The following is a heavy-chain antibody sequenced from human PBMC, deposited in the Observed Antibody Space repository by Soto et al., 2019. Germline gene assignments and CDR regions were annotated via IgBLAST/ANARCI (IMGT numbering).Heavy chain of an antibody. D-gene: IGHD2-2*01. CDR1: GGSFSGYS. CDR3: ARLGYCSSTSCYQSLYYYYMDV. J-gene: IGHJ6*03. V-gene: IGHV4-34*01. Sequence: SETLSLTCAVYGGSFSGYSWSWIRQPPGKGLGWIGEINHSGSTNYNPSLKSRVTISVDTSKNQFSLKLSSVTAADTAVYYCARLGYCSSTSCYQSLYYYYMDVWGKGTTVTVSS. CDR2: INHSGST.